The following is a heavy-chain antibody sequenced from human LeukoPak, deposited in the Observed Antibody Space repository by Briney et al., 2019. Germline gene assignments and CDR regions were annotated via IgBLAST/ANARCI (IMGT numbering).Heavy chain of an antibody. CDR1: GLTFSSYA. CDR2: ISGSGGDT. V-gene: IGHV3-23*01. Sequence: GGSLTLSCAASGLTFSSYAVSWVRQAPGKGPECVSSISGSGGDTYYADSVKGRFTISRDNSKNTLYLQMNSLRAEDTAVYYCAKAPATGEGYYFYYMDVWGKGTTVTVSS. CDR3: AKAPATGEGYYFYYMDV. J-gene: IGHJ6*03. D-gene: IGHD7-27*01.